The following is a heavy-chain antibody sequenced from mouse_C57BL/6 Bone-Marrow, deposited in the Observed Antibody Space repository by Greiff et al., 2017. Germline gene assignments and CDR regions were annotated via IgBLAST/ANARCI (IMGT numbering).Heavy chain of an antibody. CDR2: IDPSDSYT. Sequence: VQLQQSGAELVMPGASVKLSCKASGYTFTSYWMHWVKQRPGQGLEWIGEIDPSDSYTNYNQKFKGKSTLTVDKSSSTAYMQLSSLTSEDSAVYYCAREIYYYGSSPPWFAYWGQGTLVTVSA. V-gene: IGHV1-69*01. D-gene: IGHD1-1*01. J-gene: IGHJ3*01. CDR3: AREIYYYGSSPPWFAY. CDR1: GYTFTSYW.